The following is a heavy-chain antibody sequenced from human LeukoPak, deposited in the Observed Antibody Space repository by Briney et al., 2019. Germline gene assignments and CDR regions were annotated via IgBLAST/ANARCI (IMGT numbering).Heavy chain of an antibody. Sequence: PSETLSLTCTVSGGSISSYYWSWIRQPPGKGLEWIGYIYYSGSTNYNPSLKSRVTISVDTSKNQFSLKLSSVTAEDTAVYYCARNGPYCSSTSCPYYYYYYMDVWGKGTTVTVSS. CDR1: GGSISSYY. CDR2: IYYSGST. J-gene: IGHJ6*03. CDR3: ARNGPYCSSTSCPYYYYYYMDV. V-gene: IGHV4-59*01. D-gene: IGHD2-2*01.